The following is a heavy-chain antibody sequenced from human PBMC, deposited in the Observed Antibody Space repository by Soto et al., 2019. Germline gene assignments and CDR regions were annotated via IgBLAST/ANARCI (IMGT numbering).Heavy chain of an antibody. CDR1: GFTFSNYW. CDR3: ARGDCVGGSCYSLAGSFYYYMDV. CDR2: INSDGGVS. V-gene: IGHV3-74*01. Sequence: EVKLVESGGGLVQPGGSLRLSCAASGFTFSNYWLYWVRQAPGQGLVWVSRINSDGGVSRYADSVKGGLTISRDNVKNTLYLQMNSLRVEDTAVYSCARGDCVGGSCYSLAGSFYYYMDVWGKGTTVTVFS. J-gene: IGHJ6*03. D-gene: IGHD2-15*01.